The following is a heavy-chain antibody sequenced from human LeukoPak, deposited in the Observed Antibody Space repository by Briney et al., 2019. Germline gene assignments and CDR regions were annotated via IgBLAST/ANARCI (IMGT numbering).Heavy chain of an antibody. Sequence: NHGESLKISRKGSGYSFTSYWIGWVRQMPGKGLEWMGIIYPGDSDTRYSPSFQGQVTISADKSISTAYLQWSSLKASDTAMYYCARLGYWSSSWYPPDYWGQGTLVTVSS. V-gene: IGHV5-51*01. CDR3: ARLGYWSSSWYPPDY. CDR1: GYSFTSYW. CDR2: IYPGDSDT. J-gene: IGHJ4*02. D-gene: IGHD6-13*01.